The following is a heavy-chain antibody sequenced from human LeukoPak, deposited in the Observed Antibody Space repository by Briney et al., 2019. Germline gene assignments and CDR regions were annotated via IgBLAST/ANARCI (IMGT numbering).Heavy chain of an antibody. D-gene: IGHD2-15*01. CDR2: ISSGGGYI. V-gene: IGHV3-21*01. CDR3: AGRGCSDGLCHFDY. J-gene: IGHJ4*02. Sequence: GGSLRLSCTASGFTFSTYSMNWVRQAPGKGLEWVSSISSGGGYIHSSDSVKGRFTISRDNAKNSLYLQMNSLRAEDTAVYYCAGRGCSDGLCHFDYWGQGTLVTVFS. CDR1: GFTFSTYS.